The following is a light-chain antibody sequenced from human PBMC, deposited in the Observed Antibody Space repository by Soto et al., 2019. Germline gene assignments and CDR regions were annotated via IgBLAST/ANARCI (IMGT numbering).Light chain of an antibody. CDR1: QSVGSN. CDR3: QEYSNWPLLS. V-gene: IGKV3-15*01. J-gene: IGKJ4*01. Sequence: EIVWTQSPGTLSLSPGERATLSCRASQSVGSNLAWYQQKPGQTPRVLIYGASTRAIGIPARFSGSGFGTEFTLTISSLQSEDFVVYYCQEYSNWPLLSFGGGTKVDIK. CDR2: GAS.